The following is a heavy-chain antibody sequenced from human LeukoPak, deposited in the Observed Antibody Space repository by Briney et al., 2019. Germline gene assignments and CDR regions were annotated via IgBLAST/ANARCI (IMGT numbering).Heavy chain of an antibody. CDR3: ARGWSSRGHYYFDY. Sequence: GGSLRLSCAASGFTFSSYSMNWVRQAPGKGLEWVSSISSSSSYIYYADSVKGRFTISRDNAKNSLYLQMNSLRAEDTAVYYCARGWSSRGHYYFDYWGQGTLVTVSS. V-gene: IGHV3-21*01. J-gene: IGHJ4*02. CDR2: ISSSSSYI. D-gene: IGHD3-10*01. CDR1: GFTFSSYS.